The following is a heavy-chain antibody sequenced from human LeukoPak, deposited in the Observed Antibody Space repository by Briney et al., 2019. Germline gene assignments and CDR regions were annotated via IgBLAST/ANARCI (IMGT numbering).Heavy chain of an antibody. Sequence: PGGSLRLSCAASGFTFSDYYMSWIRQAPGKGLEWVSYISSSGSTIYYADSVKGRFTISRDNAKNSLYLQMNSLRAEDTAVYYCGRAQTYYYDSSGYLLYWGQGTLVTVSS. CDR2: ISSSGSTI. J-gene: IGHJ4*02. V-gene: IGHV3-11*04. CDR3: GRAQTYYYDSSGYLLY. CDR1: GFTFSDYY. D-gene: IGHD3-22*01.